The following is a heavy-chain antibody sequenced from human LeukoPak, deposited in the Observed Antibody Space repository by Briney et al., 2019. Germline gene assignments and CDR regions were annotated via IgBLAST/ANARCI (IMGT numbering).Heavy chain of an antibody. Sequence: GASXKVSCKASGGTFISYAISWVRQAPGQGLEWMGGIIPIFGTANYAQKFQGRVTITADESTSTAYMELSSLRSEDTAVYYCALGRSGYFDYWGQGTLVTVSS. CDR1: GGTFISYA. CDR3: ALGRSGYFDY. J-gene: IGHJ4*02. V-gene: IGHV1-69*13. D-gene: IGHD3-3*01. CDR2: IIPIFGTA.